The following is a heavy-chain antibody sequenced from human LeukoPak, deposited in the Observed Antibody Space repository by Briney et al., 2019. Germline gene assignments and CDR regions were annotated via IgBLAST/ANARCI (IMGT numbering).Heavy chain of an antibody. CDR3: ARDYCSGPKCYFIDY. J-gene: IGHJ4*02. D-gene: IGHD2-15*01. CDR1: GFTFSNYS. Sequence: GGSLRLSCAASGFTFSNYSMNWVRQVPGKGLEWVSYITSSSTVYYAGSVKGRFTISRDNAKNSLFLQMNSLRAEDTAVYYCARDYCSGPKCYFIDYWGQGALVTVSS. V-gene: IGHV3-48*04. CDR2: ITSSSTV.